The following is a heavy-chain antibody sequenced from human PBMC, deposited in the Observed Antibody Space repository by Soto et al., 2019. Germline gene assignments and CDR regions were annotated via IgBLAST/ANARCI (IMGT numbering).Heavy chain of an antibody. J-gene: IGHJ4*01. Sequence: SQTLSLTCAISGDSVSSNSDAWNWIRQSPSRGLEWLGRTYYRSKWYNDYAVSVKSRITINPDTSKNQFSLQLNSVTPEDTAVYYCARGAALAGKDYFDYWGHGTLDTVSS. CDR1: GDSVSSNSDA. V-gene: IGHV6-1*01. CDR3: ARGAALAGKDYFDY. CDR2: TYYRSKWYN. D-gene: IGHD6-19*01.